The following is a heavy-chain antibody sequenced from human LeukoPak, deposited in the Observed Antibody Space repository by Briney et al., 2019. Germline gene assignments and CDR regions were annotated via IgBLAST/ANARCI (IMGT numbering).Heavy chain of an antibody. Sequence: RGESLKISCKGSGYRFTSYWIGWVRQVPGKGLEWMGSIYPGDSDTRYSPSFQGQVTISADKSISTAYLQWSSLKASDTAMYYCARQPSTVTTIRSGLDYWGQGTLVTVSS. V-gene: IGHV5-51*01. CDR3: ARQPSTVTTIRSGLDY. CDR2: IYPGDSDT. J-gene: IGHJ4*02. D-gene: IGHD4-17*01. CDR1: GYRFTSYW.